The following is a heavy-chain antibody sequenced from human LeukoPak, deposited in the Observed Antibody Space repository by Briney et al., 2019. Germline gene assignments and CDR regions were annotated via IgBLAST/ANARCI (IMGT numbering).Heavy chain of an antibody. Sequence: ASVKVSCKASGYTFTGYYMHWVRQAPGQGLEWMGWINPNSGGTNYAQKFQGRVTMTRDTSISTAYMELSRLRSDDTAVYYCARGPGIAVSPNYYYYYMDVWGKGTTVTVSS. J-gene: IGHJ6*03. D-gene: IGHD6-19*01. CDR3: ARGPGIAVSPNYYYYYMDV. CDR1: GYTFTGYY. V-gene: IGHV1-2*02. CDR2: INPNSGGT.